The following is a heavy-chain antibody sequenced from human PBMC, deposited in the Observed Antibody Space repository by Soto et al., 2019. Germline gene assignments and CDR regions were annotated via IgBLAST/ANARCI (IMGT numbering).Heavy chain of an antibody. D-gene: IGHD5-12*01. J-gene: IGHJ6*02. CDR2: IGGSGGST. CDR3: VKDLAYSAYVRGAPGQYGMDV. Sequence: PGGSLRRSCVDSGFTFSSYAMNWVRQGPGKGLEWVSVIGGSGGSTYYADSVKGRFTISRDNSKNALFLQMNSLRAEDTAVYYCVKDLAYSAYVRGAPGQYGMDVWGQGTTVTVSS. CDR1: GFTFSSYA. V-gene: IGHV3-23*01.